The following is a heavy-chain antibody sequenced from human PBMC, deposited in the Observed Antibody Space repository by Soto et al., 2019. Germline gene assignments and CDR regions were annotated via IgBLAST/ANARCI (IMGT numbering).Heavy chain of an antibody. D-gene: IGHD6-19*01. CDR2: IGTAGDP. CDR3: ARADSSGWPRSTYYYSYSMDV. V-gene: IGHV3-13*05. Sequence: EVQLVESGGGLVQPGGSLRLSCAASGFTFSSYDMHWVRQAAGKGLEWVSAIGTAGDPYYAGSVKGRFTISRENAMNSLYLQMNSLTAGDTAVYYCARADSSGWPRSTYYYSYSMDVWGQGTTVTVSS. J-gene: IGHJ6*02. CDR1: GFTFSSYD.